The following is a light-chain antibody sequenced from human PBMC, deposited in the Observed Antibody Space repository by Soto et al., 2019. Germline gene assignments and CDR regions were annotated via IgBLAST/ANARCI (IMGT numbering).Light chain of an antibody. CDR3: QQYGSSPPKLT. V-gene: IGKV3-20*01. CDR2: GAS. Sequence: EIVLTQSPGTLSLSPGERATLSCRASQSVSSSYLAWYQQKPGQAPRLLIYGASSRATGIPDRFSGSGSGTDFTLTISSLEPEDFAVYYCQQYGSSPPKLTFGPGTKVDIK. CDR1: QSVSSSY. J-gene: IGKJ3*01.